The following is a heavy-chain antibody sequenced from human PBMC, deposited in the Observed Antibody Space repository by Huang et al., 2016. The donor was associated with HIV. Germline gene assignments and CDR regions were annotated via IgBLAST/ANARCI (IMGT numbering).Heavy chain of an antibody. V-gene: IGHV2-5*02. CDR3: VHRLRYGKWYVDY. D-gene: IGHD6-13*01. CDR2: IFWDNEE. CDR1: GFSLTSSGVA. Sequence: QITLKESGPTLVKPTQTLTLTCTFSGFSLTSSGVAVGWIRQPPGNALEWLALIFWDNEERFSPSLKTRLTITKDTPKNEVVLTMTNMDPVDTATYYCVHRLRYGKWYVDYWGQGVLVTVSS. J-gene: IGHJ4*02.